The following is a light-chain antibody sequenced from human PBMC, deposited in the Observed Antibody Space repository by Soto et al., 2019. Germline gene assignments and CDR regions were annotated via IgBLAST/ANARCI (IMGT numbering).Light chain of an antibody. CDR2: DSS. Sequence: IVLTQSPATLSLSPGERATLSCGASQSVSSYLAWYQQKPGLAPRLVIYDSSIRATGIPDSFSGSGAGTDFTLTISRLEPEDFAMYFCQQYGNSPQITFGQGTRLEIK. CDR3: QQYGNSPQIT. CDR1: QSVSSY. J-gene: IGKJ5*01. V-gene: IGKV3D-20*01.